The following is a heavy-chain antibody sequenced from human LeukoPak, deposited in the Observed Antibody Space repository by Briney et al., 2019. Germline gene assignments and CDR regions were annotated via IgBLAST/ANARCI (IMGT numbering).Heavy chain of an antibody. Sequence: PGGSLRLSCAASGFTFSSYAMHWVRQAPGKGLEWVAVIPYDGSNKYYADSVKGRFTISRDNSKNTLYLQMNSLRAEDTAVYYCARDRPLYYYDSSGYYPDAFDIWGQGTMVTVSS. J-gene: IGHJ3*02. CDR3: ARDRPLYYYDSSGYYPDAFDI. V-gene: IGHV3-30-3*01. CDR2: IPYDGSNK. CDR1: GFTFSSYA. D-gene: IGHD3-22*01.